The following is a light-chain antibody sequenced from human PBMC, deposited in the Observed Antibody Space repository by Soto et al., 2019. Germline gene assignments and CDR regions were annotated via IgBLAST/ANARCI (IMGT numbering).Light chain of an antibody. V-gene: IGKV3-20*01. J-gene: IGKJ4*01. CDR2: GAS. CDR1: QSVSSSY. CDR3: QQYGSSRLT. Sequence: EIVLTQSPGTLSLSPGERATLSCRASQSVSSSYLAWYQQAPGQAPRLLIYGASSRATGIPDRFSVSGSGTHFTLTISRLGPEDFAVYYCQQYGSSRLTFGRGTKVEIK.